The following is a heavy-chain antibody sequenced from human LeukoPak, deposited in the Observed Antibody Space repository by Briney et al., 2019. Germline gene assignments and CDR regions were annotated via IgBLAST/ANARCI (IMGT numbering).Heavy chain of an antibody. CDR1: DYTFTDYC. V-gene: IGHV1-2*02. CDR3: ARAHVYYYYGMDV. Sequence: GASVKVSCKASDYTFTDYCLYWVRQAPGQGLEWMGWINPNSGATTYSQKFQGRVTMTRDTSISTAYMELSRLRSDDTAVYYCARAHVYYYYGMDVWGQGTTVTVSS. J-gene: IGHJ6*02. CDR2: INPNSGAT.